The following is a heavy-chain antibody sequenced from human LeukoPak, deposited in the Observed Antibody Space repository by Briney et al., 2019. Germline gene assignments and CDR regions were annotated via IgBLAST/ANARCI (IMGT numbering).Heavy chain of an antibody. CDR1: GGSFSGYY. J-gene: IGHJ4*02. D-gene: IGHD2-15*01. V-gene: IGHV4-34*01. Sequence: PSETLSLTCAVYGGSFSGYYWSWIRQPPGKGLEWIGEIYHSGSTNYNPSLKSRVTISVGASKNQFSLKLSSVTAADTAVYYCARGGYCSGGSCYYAEQFDYWGQGTLVTVSS. CDR3: ARGGYCSGGSCYYAEQFDY. CDR2: IYHSGST.